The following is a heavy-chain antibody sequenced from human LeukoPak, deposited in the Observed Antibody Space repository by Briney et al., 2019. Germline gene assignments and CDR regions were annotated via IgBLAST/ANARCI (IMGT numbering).Heavy chain of an antibody. CDR2: MNPNSGNT. Sequence: ASVKVSCKASGYTFTSYDINWVRQATGQGLEWMGWMNPNSGNTGYAQKFQGRVTITRNTSISTAYMELSSLRSEDTAVYYCARGQLGLRFLEWLSTGNWYFDLWGRGTLVTVSS. V-gene: IGHV1-8*03. J-gene: IGHJ2*01. CDR3: ARGQLGLRFLEWLSTGNWYFDL. CDR1: GYTFTSYD. D-gene: IGHD3-3*01.